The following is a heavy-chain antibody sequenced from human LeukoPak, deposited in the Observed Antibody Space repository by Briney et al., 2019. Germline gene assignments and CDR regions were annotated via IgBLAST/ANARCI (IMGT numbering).Heavy chain of an antibody. D-gene: IGHD3-10*01. CDR1: GFNFEDYD. CDR3: AKGAAFHRSGTYCLDYCDY. Sequence: SLRLSCAASGFNFEDYDMHWVRQVPGKGLEWVSGISWDNARIGYAKSVKGRFTISRDYARNSLYLEMKSLRPEDTALYYCAKGAAFHRSGTYCLDYCDYWGQGTLVTVSS. V-gene: IGHV3-9*01. J-gene: IGHJ4*02. CDR2: ISWDNARI.